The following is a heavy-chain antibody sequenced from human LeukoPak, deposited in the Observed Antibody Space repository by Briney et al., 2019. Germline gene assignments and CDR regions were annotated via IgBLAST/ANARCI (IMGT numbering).Heavy chain of an antibody. V-gene: IGHV4-4*07. D-gene: IGHD3-22*01. CDR2: IHSRGST. CDR3: ARDQYYYDSSGSLFDY. Sequence: NSSETLSLTCTVSGGSITSYYWSWIRQPAGKGLEWIGRIHSRGSTNYNPSLKSRVTMSVDTSKNQFSLKLSSVTAADTAVYYCARDQYYYDSSGSLFDYWGQGTLVTVSS. J-gene: IGHJ4*02. CDR1: GGSITSYY.